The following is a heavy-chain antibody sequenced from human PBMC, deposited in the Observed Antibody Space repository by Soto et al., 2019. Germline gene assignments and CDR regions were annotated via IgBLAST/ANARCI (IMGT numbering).Heavy chain of an antibody. CDR2: IYHTGST. D-gene: IGHD3-16*01. J-gene: IGHJ5*02. Sequence: SETLSLTCTVSGGSMSRGDYYWSWIRQPPGKGLEWIGFIYHTGSTYYSPSLKSRVAISVDTSKNQFSLKLSSVTAADTAVYYCARVGGINWFDPWGQGTLVTVSS. V-gene: IGHV4-30-4*01. CDR1: GGSMSRGDYY. CDR3: ARVGGINWFDP.